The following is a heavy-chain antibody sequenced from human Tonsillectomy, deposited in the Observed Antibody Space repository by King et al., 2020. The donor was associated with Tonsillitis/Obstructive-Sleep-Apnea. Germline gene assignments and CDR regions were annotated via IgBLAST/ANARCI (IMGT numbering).Heavy chain of an antibody. CDR1: GFTFSNYA. J-gene: IGHJ4*02. CDR3: AKDQGYHYGSGSYY. D-gene: IGHD3-10*01. V-gene: IGHV3-23*04. Sequence: VQLVESGGGLVQPGGSLRLSCAASGFTFSNYAMSWVRQAPGKGLEWVSVISGSGGSTYYADSVKGRFTISRDNSKNTLYLQMNSLRAEDTAIYYCAKDQGYHYGSGSYYWGQGTLVTVSS. CDR2: ISGSGGST.